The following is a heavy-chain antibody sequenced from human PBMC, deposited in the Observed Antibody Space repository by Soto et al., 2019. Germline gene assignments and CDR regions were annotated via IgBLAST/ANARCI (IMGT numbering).Heavy chain of an antibody. J-gene: IGHJ3*02. CDR3: ANAPYSSGWYFPRNDAFDI. CDR2: ISYDGSNK. D-gene: IGHD6-19*01. V-gene: IGHV3-30*18. CDR1: EFTFSSYG. Sequence: QVQLVESGGGVVQPGRSLRLSCAASEFTFSSYGMHWVRQAPGKGLEWVAVISYDGSNKYYADSVKGRFTISRDNSKNTLYLQMNSLRAEDTAVYYCANAPYSSGWYFPRNDAFDIWGQGTMVTVSS.